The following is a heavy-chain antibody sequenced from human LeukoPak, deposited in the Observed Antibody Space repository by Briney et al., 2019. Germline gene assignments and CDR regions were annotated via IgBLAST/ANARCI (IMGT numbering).Heavy chain of an antibody. V-gene: IGHV3-33*06. J-gene: IGHJ4*02. CDR3: AKEMATSPSFDY. Sequence: PGGSLRLSCAPSGFTFSSYGMHWVRQAPGKGLEWVVVIWYDGSNKYYADSVEGRFTISKDNSKNTLYQQMNMLRAEDTAVYYGAKEMATSPSFDYWGQGTLVTVSS. CDR1: GFTFSSYG. CDR2: IWYDGSNK. D-gene: IGHD5-24*01.